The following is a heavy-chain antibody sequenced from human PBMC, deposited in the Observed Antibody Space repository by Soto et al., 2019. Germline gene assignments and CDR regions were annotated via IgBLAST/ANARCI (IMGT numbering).Heavy chain of an antibody. D-gene: IGHD2-2*01. CDR2: IIPIFGTA. J-gene: IGHJ5*02. V-gene: IGHV1-69*01. CDR1: GGTFSSYA. Sequence: QVQLVQSGAEVKKPGSSVKVSCKASGGTFSSYAISWVRQAPGQGLEWMGGIIPIFGTANYAQKFQGRVTITADESTSTAYMELSSLRSEDTAVYYCARGPYCSSTSCYAGWFDPWGQGTLVTVSS. CDR3: ARGPYCSSTSCYAGWFDP.